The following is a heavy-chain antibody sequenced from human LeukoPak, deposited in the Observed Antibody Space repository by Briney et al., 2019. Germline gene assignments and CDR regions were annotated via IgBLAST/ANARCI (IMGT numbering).Heavy chain of an antibody. J-gene: IGHJ4*02. D-gene: IGHD6-13*01. Sequence: PSETLSLTSTVSGGSICSGSYYWSWLRQPAGKELEWIRHVYTSGTSNYNPSLRSRVTISLDTSKTQFSLKLNSVTAADTAVYYCARALYWSSWTLVFDYWGQGTLVTVSS. CDR3: ARALYWSSWTLVFDY. CDR1: GGSICSGSYY. V-gene: IGHV4-61*09. CDR2: VYTSGTS.